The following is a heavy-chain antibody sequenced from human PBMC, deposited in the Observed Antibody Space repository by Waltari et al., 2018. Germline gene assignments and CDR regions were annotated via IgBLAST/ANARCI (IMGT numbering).Heavy chain of an antibody. CDR2: INFNSDKI. J-gene: IGHJ4*02. CDR1: GFRFCESA. V-gene: IGHV3-9*01. CDR3: VKGHYYDNNGYFDY. Sequence: EVQLVESGGSLVQAGRSLRLSGSASGFRFCESALHWVRQSPGKGLEWVSGINFNSDKINYADSVKGRFTISRDNAKNSLYLQINSLRAEDTALYYCVKGHYYDNNGYFDYWGQGTLVTVSS. D-gene: IGHD3-22*01.